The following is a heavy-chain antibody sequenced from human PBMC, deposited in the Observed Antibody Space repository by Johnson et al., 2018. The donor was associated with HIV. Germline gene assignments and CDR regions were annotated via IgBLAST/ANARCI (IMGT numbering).Heavy chain of an antibody. CDR3: ARGKGAAAGLDAFDI. D-gene: IGHD6-13*01. CDR2: ISYDGSKT. V-gene: IGHV3-30*03. CDR1: GIIFSHYG. J-gene: IGHJ3*02. Sequence: QVQLVESGGGVVQPGRSLRLSCAVSGIIFSHYGMHWVRQAPGKGLEWVALISYDGSKTYYVDAVKARFTISRDDARNTLYLQMNSLRAEDTAVYYCARGKGAAAGLDAFDIWGQGTMVTVSS.